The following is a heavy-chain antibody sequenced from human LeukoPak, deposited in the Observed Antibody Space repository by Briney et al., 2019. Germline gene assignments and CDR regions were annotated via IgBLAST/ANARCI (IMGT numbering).Heavy chain of an antibody. J-gene: IGHJ4*02. CDR2: IYYSGST. Sequence: SETLSLTCTVSGGSISSGDYYWSWIRQPPGKGLEWIGYIYYSGSTYYNPSLKSRVTISVDTSKNQFSLKLSSVAAADTAVYYCARRGVAAAATNFDYWGQGTLVTVSS. CDR3: ARRGVAAAATNFDY. V-gene: IGHV4-30-4*01. CDR1: GGSISSGDYY. D-gene: IGHD3-10*01.